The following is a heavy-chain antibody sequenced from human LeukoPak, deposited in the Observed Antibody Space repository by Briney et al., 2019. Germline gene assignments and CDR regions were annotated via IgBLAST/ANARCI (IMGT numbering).Heavy chain of an antibody. CDR3: AKDYYDSSGYPYFDY. D-gene: IGHD3-22*01. V-gene: IGHV3-30*02. CDR1: GFTFSSYG. J-gene: IGHJ4*02. Sequence: GGSLRLSCAASGFTFSSYGMHWVRQAQGKGLEWGAFIRYDGSNKYYADSVKGRFTISRDNSKNTLYLQMNSLRAEDTAVYYCAKDYYDSSGYPYFDYWGQGTLVTVSS. CDR2: IRYDGSNK.